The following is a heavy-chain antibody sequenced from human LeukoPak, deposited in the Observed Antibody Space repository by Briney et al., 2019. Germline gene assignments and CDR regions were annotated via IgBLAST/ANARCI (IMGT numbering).Heavy chain of an antibody. V-gene: IGHV4-34*01. J-gene: IGHJ5*02. Sequence: SEPLSLTCAVYGGSFSDYYWSWIRQPPGKGLEWIGEINHSGSANYNPSLKSRVTVSVDTSKNQYSLKLSSVTAADTAVYYCARGPNAYYYDSSGYYFPWGEGTLVTVSS. D-gene: IGHD3-22*01. CDR3: ARGPNAYYYDSSGYYFP. CDR2: INHSGSA. CDR1: GGSFSDYY.